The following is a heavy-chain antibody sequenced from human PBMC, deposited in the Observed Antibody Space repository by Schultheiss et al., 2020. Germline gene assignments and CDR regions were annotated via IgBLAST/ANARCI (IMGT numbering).Heavy chain of an antibody. D-gene: IGHD2-15*01. J-gene: IGHJ6*02. CDR2: IYYSGST. V-gene: IGHV4-30-4*01. CDR1: GGSISSGDYY. Sequence: SATLSLTCTVSGGSISSGDYYWSWIRQPPGKGLEWIGYIYYSGSTYYNPSLKSRVTMSVDTSKNQFSLKLSSVTAADTAVYYCARDSVVVVAATQNYYYGMDVWGQGTTVTGSS. CDR3: ARDSVVVVAATQNYYYGMDV.